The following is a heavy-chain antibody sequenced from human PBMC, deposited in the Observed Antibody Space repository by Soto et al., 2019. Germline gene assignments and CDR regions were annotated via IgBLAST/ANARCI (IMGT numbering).Heavy chain of an antibody. V-gene: IGHV3-48*01. CDR1: GFTFSIYS. Sequence: PGGSLRLSCAASGFTFSIYSMNWVRQAPGKGLEWVSYISSTRSTIYYADSVRGRFTISRDNAKNSLYLQMNSLRAEDTAVYYCALSYYGSGTSFDYWGQGTPVTAPQ. CDR3: ALSYYGSGTSFDY. CDR2: ISSTRSTI. J-gene: IGHJ4*02. D-gene: IGHD3-10*01.